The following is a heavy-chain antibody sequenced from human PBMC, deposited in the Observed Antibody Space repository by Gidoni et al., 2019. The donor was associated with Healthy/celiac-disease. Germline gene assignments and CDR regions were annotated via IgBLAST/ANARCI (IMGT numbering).Heavy chain of an antibody. Sequence: EVELVGSGGGLVQPGGAPRLSFAASRFTFRRYRLQWVRQAPGKGLEWVSSISSSSSYIYYADSVKGRFTISRDNAKNSLYLQMNSLRAEDTAVYYCARDNNYYDSSGSPRWVKYFDLWGRGTLVTVSS. V-gene: IGHV3-21*01. CDR2: ISSSSSYI. D-gene: IGHD3-22*01. CDR1: RFTFRRYR. CDR3: ARDNNYYDSSGSPRWVKYFDL. J-gene: IGHJ2*01.